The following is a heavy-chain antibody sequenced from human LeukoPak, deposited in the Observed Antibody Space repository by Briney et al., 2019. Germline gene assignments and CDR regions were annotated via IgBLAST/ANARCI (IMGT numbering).Heavy chain of an antibody. CDR3: ARHLFGSATHNVDY. J-gene: IGHJ4*02. D-gene: IGHD3-10*01. V-gene: IGHV5-10-1*01. CDR1: GYSFTTYW. Sequence: GESLKISCKGSGYSFTTYWITWVRQMPGKGLEWMGTIDPSDSYTNYSPSFQGHVSISVDKSISTAYLQWSSLKASDTAMYYCARHLFGSATHNVDYWGQGTLVTVSP. CDR2: IDPSDSYT.